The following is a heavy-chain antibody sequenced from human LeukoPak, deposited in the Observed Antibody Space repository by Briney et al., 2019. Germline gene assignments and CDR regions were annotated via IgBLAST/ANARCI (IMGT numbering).Heavy chain of an antibody. D-gene: IGHD3-10*01. CDR3: ARCDFGAGSYSPHFDS. J-gene: IGHJ4*02. CDR2: VYYRGST. CDR1: GGSITSSSYY. V-gene: IGHV4-39*01. Sequence: SETLSLTCTVSGGSITSSSYYWGWIRHPPGKGLEWIGSVYYRGSTYYNPPLKSRVTIYLDMSKNHFSLNLSSVTAADTAVYYCARCDFGAGSYSPHFDSWGQGTLVTVSS.